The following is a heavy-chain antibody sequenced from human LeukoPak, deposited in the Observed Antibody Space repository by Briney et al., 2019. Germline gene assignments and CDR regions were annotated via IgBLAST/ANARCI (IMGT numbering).Heavy chain of an antibody. V-gene: IGHV4-30-4*07. CDR1: GGSISSGGYS. CDR2: IYYSGGT. CDR3: ARAILDYYGSGSYYND. J-gene: IGHJ4*02. D-gene: IGHD3-10*01. Sequence: PSETLSLTCAVSGGSISSGGYSWSWIRQPPGKGLEWIGYIYYSGGTYYNPSLKSRVTISVDTSKNQFSLKLSSVTAADTAVYYCARAILDYYGSGSYYNDWGQGTLVTVSS.